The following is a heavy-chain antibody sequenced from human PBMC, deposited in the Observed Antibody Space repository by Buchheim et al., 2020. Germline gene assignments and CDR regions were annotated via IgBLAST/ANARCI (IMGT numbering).Heavy chain of an antibody. V-gene: IGHV3-21*01. J-gene: IGHJ5*02. CDR3: AIEAGQGSSSTDWFDP. CDR2: ISSNGYYI. D-gene: IGHD6-6*01. Sequence: EVQLLESGGGLVKPGGSLRLSCAGSGFTFSRYTINWVRQAPGKGLEWVSSISSNGYYINYADSIKGRFTISRDNAKNSLYLQMDSLRAEHTAVYYCAIEAGQGSSSTDWFDPWGQGTL. CDR1: GFTFSRYT.